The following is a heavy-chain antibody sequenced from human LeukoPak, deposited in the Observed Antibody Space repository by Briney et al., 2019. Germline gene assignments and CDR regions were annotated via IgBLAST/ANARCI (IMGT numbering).Heavy chain of an antibody. Sequence: RASVKVSCKASGYTFTTYGISWVRQAPGQGLEWMGGIIPIFGTANYAQKFQGRVTITTDESTSTAYMELSSLRSEDTAVYYCAGSYDFWSGYLYYFDYWGQGTLVTVSS. CDR3: AGSYDFWSGYLYYFDY. V-gene: IGHV1-69*05. CDR2: IIPIFGTA. CDR1: GYTFTTYG. J-gene: IGHJ4*02. D-gene: IGHD3-3*01.